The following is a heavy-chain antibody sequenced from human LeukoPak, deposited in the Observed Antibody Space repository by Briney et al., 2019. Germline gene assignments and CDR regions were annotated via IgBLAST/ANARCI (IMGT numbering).Heavy chain of an antibody. J-gene: IGHJ4*02. CDR1: GGSISSSSYY. CDR3: ARARNHWRQLVPYFDY. Sequence: SETLSLTCTVSGGSISSSSYYWGWIRQPPGKGLEWIGSVYYTGASYYNPSLKSRVTISIDTSKNQFSLKLSSVTAAGTAVYYCARARNHWRQLVPYFDYWGQGTLVTVSS. CDR2: VYYTGAS. V-gene: IGHV4-39*07. D-gene: IGHD6-13*01.